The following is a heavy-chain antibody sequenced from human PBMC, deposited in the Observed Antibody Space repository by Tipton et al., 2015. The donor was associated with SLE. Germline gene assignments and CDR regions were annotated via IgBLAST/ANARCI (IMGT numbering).Heavy chain of an antibody. J-gene: IGHJ6*02. CDR2: INHSGST. CDR1: GGSISSGGYS. CDR3: ARVGLEDGMDV. Sequence: TLSLTCAVSGGSISSGGYSWSWIRQPPGKGLEWIGEINHSGSTNYNPSLKSRVTISVGTSKNQFSLKLSSVTAADTAVYYCARVGLEDGMDVWGQGTTVTVSS. V-gene: IGHV4-30-2*01. D-gene: IGHD1-26*01.